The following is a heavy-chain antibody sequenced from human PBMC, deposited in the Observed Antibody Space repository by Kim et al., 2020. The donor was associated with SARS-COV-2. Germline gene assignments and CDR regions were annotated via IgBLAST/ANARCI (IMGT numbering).Heavy chain of an antibody. CDR1: GGSISSYY. J-gene: IGHJ4*02. CDR2: IYYSGST. V-gene: IGHV4-59*01. D-gene: IGHD6-13*01. CDR3: ARGDLAAAVFLY. Sequence: SETLSLTCTVSGGSISSYYWSWIRQPPGKGLEWIGYIYYSGSTNYNPSLKSRVTISVDTSKNQFSLKLSSVTAADTAVYYCARGDLAAAVFLYWGQGTLVTVSS.